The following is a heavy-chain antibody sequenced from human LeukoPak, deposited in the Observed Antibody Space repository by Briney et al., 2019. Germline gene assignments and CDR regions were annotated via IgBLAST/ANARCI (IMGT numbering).Heavy chain of an antibody. D-gene: IGHD2-2*01. Sequence: PSETLSLTCTVSGGSASSGSHYWSWIRQPPGKGLEWIGYIYYSGSTNYNPSLKSRVTISVDTSKNQFSLKLSSVTAADTAVYYCARDRGYCSSTSCYYYDSSGYFDYWGQGTLVTVSS. CDR1: GGSASSGSHY. J-gene: IGHJ4*02. V-gene: IGHV4-61*01. CDR2: IYYSGST. CDR3: ARDRGYCSSTSCYYYDSSGYFDY.